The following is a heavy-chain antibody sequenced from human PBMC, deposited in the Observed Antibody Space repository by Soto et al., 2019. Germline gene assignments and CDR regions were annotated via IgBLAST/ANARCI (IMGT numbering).Heavy chain of an antibody. J-gene: IGHJ6*02. Sequence: EVQLVESGGGLVKPGGSLRLSCAASGFTFSSYSMNWVRQAPGKGLEWVSSISSSSSYIYYADSVKGRFTISRDNAKNSLYLQMNSLRAEDTAAYYCARVGELRDYYYYGMDVWGQGTTVTVSS. CDR2: ISSSSSYI. CDR3: ARVGELRDYYYYGMDV. V-gene: IGHV3-21*01. CDR1: GFTFSSYS. D-gene: IGHD1-26*01.